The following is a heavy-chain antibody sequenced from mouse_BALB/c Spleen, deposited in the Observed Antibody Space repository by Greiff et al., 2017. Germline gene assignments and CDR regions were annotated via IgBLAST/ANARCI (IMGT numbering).Heavy chain of an antibody. CDR2: IYPGNGDT. V-gene: IGHV1-12*01. CDR1: GYTFTSYN. J-gene: IGHJ2*01. Sequence: QVQLQQPGAELVKPGASVKMSCKASGYTFTSYNMHWVKQTPGQGLEWIGAIYPGNGDTSYNQKFKGKATLTADKSSSTAYMQLSSLTSEDSAVYYCALYDGLRRIDYWGQGTTLTVSS. CDR3: ALYDGLRRIDY. D-gene: IGHD2-3*01.